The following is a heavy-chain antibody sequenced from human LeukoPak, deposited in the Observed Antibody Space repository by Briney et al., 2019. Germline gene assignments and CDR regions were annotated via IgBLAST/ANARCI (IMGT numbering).Heavy chain of an antibody. Sequence: SVTVSCKASGAPFSNYAISWVRQAPGQGLEWIGGILPILDTPNYAQKFRGRVTITADESTSTAYMELSSLRSDDTAMYYCARSVITGSYPFDYWGQGPLVIVSS. D-gene: IGHD1-26*01. J-gene: IGHJ4*02. V-gene: IGHV1-69*13. CDR1: GAPFSNYA. CDR2: ILPILDTP. CDR3: ARSVITGSYPFDY.